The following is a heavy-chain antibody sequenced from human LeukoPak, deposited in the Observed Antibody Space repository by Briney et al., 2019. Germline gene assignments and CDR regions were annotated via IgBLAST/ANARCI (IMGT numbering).Heavy chain of an antibody. CDR2: IIPIFGTA. J-gene: IGHJ5*02. CDR3: ARDNYAGANWFDP. CDR1: GGTFSSYA. Sequence: GSSVKVSCKASGGTFSSYAISWVRQAPGQGLEWMGGIIPIFGTAKYAQKFQGRVTITTDESTSTAYMELSSLRSEDTAVYYCARDNYAGANWFDPWGQGTLVTVSS. V-gene: IGHV1-69*05. D-gene: IGHD1-7*01.